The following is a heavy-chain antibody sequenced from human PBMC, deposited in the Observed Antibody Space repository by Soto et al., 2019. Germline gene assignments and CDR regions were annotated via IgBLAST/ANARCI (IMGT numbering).Heavy chain of an antibody. CDR3: ARGEYSGSSY. CDR2: INHSGST. D-gene: IGHD1-26*01. Sequence: PSETLSLTCAVYGGSFSGYYWSWIRQPPGKGLEWIGEINHSGSTSYNPSLKSRVTISVDTSKNQFSLKLSSVTAADTAVYYCARGEYSGSSYWGQGTLVTVSS. J-gene: IGHJ4*02. CDR1: GGSFSGYY. V-gene: IGHV4-34*01.